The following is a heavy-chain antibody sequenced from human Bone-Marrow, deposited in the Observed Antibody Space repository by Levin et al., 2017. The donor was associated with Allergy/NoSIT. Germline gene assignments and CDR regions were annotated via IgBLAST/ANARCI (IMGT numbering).Heavy chain of an antibody. CDR3: TRVVEGAAGAFDF. J-gene: IGHJ3*01. CDR2: ISMDGTPT. CDR1: GFTLRNYW. Sequence: GGSLRLSCGVSGFTLRNYWMHWVRRAPGKGLEWVSRISMDGTPTNYADSVKGRFTISRDNAKNTVYLQMNSLRPEDTAVYYCTRVVEGAAGAFDFWGQGTLVTVSS. V-gene: IGHV3-74*01. D-gene: IGHD1-26*01.